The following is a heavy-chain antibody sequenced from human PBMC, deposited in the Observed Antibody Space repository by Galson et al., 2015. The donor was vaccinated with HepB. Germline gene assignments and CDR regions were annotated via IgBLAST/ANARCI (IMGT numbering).Heavy chain of an antibody. V-gene: IGHV2-5*02. CDR2: IYWDDGK. J-gene: IGHJ4*02. D-gene: IGHD3-22*01. CDR3: AHSLLPSDYYDDSGYSFGY. CDR1: GFSLRASGVG. Sequence: PALVKPTQTLTLTCTFSGFSLRASGVGVGWIRQPPGKALEWLALIYWDDGKRYSPSLKSRLTITKDTSKNQAVITMTNMDPVDTGTYYCAHSLLPSDYYDDSGYSFGYWGLGTLVTVSS.